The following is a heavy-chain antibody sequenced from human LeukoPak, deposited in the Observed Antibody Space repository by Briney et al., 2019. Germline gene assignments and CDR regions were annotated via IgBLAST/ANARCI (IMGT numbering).Heavy chain of an antibody. J-gene: IGHJ6*02. CDR1: GYNFGTRW. V-gene: IGHV5-51*01. Sequence: GGSLKISCKGSGYNFGTRWVAWVRQVPGKGLEWMGIIYPDDSDARYSPSFQGQVTISADKSINTAYLQWGSLKASDTAIYFCARGAYGSGSYYNYYGMDVWGQGTTVTVSS. CDR3: ARGAYGSGSYYNYYGMDV. D-gene: IGHD3-10*01. CDR2: IYPDDSDA.